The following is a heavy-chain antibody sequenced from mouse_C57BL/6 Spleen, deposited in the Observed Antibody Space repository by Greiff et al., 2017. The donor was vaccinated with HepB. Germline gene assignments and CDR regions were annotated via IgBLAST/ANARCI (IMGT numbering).Heavy chain of an antibody. J-gene: IGHJ2*01. CDR2: ISGGGGNT. V-gene: IGHV5-9*01. CDR3: ARRDYYGSRGYFDY. D-gene: IGHD1-1*01. Sequence: EVQVVESGGGLVKPGGSLKLSCAASGFTFSSYTMSWVRQTPEKRLEWVATISGGGGNTYYPDSVKGRFTISRDNAKNTLYLQMSSLRSEDTALYYCARRDYYGSRGYFDYWGQGTTLTVSS. CDR1: GFTFSSYT.